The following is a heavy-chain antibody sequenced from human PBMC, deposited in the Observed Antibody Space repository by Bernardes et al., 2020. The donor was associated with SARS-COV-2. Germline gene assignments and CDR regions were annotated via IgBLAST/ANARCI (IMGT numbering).Heavy chain of an antibody. Sequence: GGSLRLSCAASGFTFSTYWMSWVRQAPGKGLEWVANIEPDGSEKYYLDSVKGRFTISRDNAKKSLYLQMNSLRAEDTAVYYCARGPTVTTLGDYFDYWGQGTLVTVSS. J-gene: IGHJ4*02. CDR3: ARGPTVTTLGDYFDY. V-gene: IGHV3-7*03. CDR2: IEPDGSEK. D-gene: IGHD4-17*01. CDR1: GFTFSTYW.